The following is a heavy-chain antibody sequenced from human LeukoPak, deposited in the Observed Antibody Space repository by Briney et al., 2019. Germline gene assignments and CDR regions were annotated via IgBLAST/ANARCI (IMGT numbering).Heavy chain of an antibody. CDR1: GYTFTGYY. CDR2: INPSGGST. D-gene: IGHD2/OR15-2a*01. CDR3: APGRSMAYYFDY. J-gene: IGHJ4*02. V-gene: IGHV1-46*01. Sequence: GASVKVSCKAFGYTFTGYYMHWVRQAPGQGLEWMGIINPSGGSTSYAQKFQGRVTMTRDTSTSTVYMELSSLRSEDTAVYYCAPGRSMAYYFDYWGQGTLVTVSS.